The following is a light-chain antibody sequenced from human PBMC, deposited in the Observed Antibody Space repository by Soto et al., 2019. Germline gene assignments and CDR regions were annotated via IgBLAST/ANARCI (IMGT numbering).Light chain of an antibody. CDR3: SSYTSSSTWV. V-gene: IGLV2-14*01. CDR1: SSDVGGYNY. CDR2: EVS. Sequence: QSALTQPASVSGSPGQSITISCTGTSSDVGGYNYVSWYQQHPGKAPKLMIYEVSNRPSGVSNRFSGSKSGNTASLTISGLQAEDEDDYYCSSYTSSSTWVFGGETNVTVL. J-gene: IGLJ3*02.